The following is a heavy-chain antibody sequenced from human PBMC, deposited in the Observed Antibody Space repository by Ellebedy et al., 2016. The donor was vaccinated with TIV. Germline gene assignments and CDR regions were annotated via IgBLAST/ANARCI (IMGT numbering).Heavy chain of an antibody. V-gene: IGHV3-64D*06. D-gene: IGHD3-10*01. CDR3: VGREGSGS. CDR2: ISNTGGST. J-gene: IGHJ4*02. Sequence: PGGSLRLSCPASGVTLGAYPMHWVRQAPGKGLEYVSAISNTGGSTYYADSVKGRFTISRDNSKNTLYLQMSRLRAEDTAVYYCVGREGSGSWGQGTLVTVSS. CDR1: GVTLGAYP.